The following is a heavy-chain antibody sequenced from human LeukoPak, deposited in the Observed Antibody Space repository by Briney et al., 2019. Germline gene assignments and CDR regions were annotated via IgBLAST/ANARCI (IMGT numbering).Heavy chain of an antibody. J-gene: IGHJ4*02. D-gene: IGHD6-25*01. CDR3: ATLDRGSADTDY. CDR2: ISSPGAST. Sequence: GGSLRLSCAASGFTFTNYAMSWVRLAPGKGLEWVSAISSPGASTYYADSVKGRFTISRDNSKNTLYLQMNSLRAEDTAVYYCATLDRGSADTDYWGQGTLVSVSS. CDR1: GFTFTNYA. V-gene: IGHV3-23*01.